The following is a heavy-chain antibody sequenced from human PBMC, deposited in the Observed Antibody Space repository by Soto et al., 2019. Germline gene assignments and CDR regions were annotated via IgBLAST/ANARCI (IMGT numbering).Heavy chain of an antibody. J-gene: IGHJ6*02. Sequence: QVQRVQSGAEVKKPGASVKVSCKASGYTFTSYGISWVRQAPGQGLEWMGWISAYNGNTNYAQKLQGRVTMTTDTSTSTAYMELRSLRSDDTAVYYCARDGSMVRGVIYYHYYGMDVWGQGTTVTVSS. V-gene: IGHV1-18*01. CDR2: ISAYNGNT. CDR3: ARDGSMVRGVIYYHYYGMDV. CDR1: GYTFTSYG. D-gene: IGHD3-10*01.